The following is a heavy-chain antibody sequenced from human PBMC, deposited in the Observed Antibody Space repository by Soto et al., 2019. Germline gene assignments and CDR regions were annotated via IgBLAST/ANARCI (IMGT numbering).Heavy chain of an antibody. J-gene: IGHJ3*01. D-gene: IGHD2-15*01. CDR1: GFFISSGNY. Sequence: SETLSLTCAVSGFFISSGNYWGWIRKPPGKGLEWIGSIFHGGNTYYNPSLKSRVTISVDMSKNQFSLKLNSVTAADTAVYYCARARWYDAFDVWGQGTVVTVS. V-gene: IGHV4-38-2*01. CDR2: IFHGGNT. CDR3: ARARWYDAFDV.